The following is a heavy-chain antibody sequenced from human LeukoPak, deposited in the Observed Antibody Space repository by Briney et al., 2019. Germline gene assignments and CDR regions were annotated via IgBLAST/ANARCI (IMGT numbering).Heavy chain of an antibody. V-gene: IGHV3-11*01. CDR1: GFTFSDYY. D-gene: IGHD6-19*01. CDR2: ISSSGSTI. J-gene: IGHJ4*02. Sequence: GGSLRLSCAASGFTFSDYYMSWIRQAPGKGLEWVSYISSSGSTIYYADSVKGRLTISRDNAKNSLYLQMNSLRAEDTAVYYCARDPGSIAVAGQFDYWGQGTLVTVSS. CDR3: ARDPGSIAVAGQFDY.